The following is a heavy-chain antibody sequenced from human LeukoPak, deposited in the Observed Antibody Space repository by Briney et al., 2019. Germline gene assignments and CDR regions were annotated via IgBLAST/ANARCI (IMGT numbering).Heavy chain of an antibody. CDR2: IHHSGRS. CDR3: ARGGHRFGGFYFDY. J-gene: IGHJ4*02. Sequence: PSETLSLTCTVSADSLSSGGHYWAWIRQFPGKGLESIGFIHHSGRSRHNPSLKDRVAISVDTSRKQFALKLSSVPAAHTAMYYCARGGHRFGGFYFDYWGQGIQVIVSS. V-gene: IGHV4-31*03. CDR1: ADSLSSGGHY. D-gene: IGHD3-10*01.